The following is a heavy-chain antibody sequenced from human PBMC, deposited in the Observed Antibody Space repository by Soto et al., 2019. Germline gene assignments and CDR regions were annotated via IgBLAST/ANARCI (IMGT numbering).Heavy chain of an antibody. D-gene: IGHD3-10*01. J-gene: IGHJ6*02. V-gene: IGHV3-21*01. CDR2: ISSSSSYI. CDR3: ARMGMVRGVIITRRLDV. Sequence: GGSLRLSCAASGFTFSSYSMNWVRQAPGKGLEWVSSISSSSSYIYYADSVKGRFTISRDNAKNSLYLQMNSLRAEDTAVYYCARMGMVRGVIITRRLDVWGQGTTVTVSS. CDR1: GFTFSSYS.